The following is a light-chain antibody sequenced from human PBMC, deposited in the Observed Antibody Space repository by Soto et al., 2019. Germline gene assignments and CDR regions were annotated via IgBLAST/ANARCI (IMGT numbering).Light chain of an antibody. CDR1: QSVSIE. J-gene: IGKJ3*01. CDR2: DAS. CDR3: QHHHT. Sequence: EVVLTQSPATLSLSPGDRATLSCRASQSVSIEFAWYQQKPGQAPSLLIYDASNRATGIPARFSGSGSGTVFTLTIRSLESEDFSFYYCQHHHTFGPGTKVDIK. V-gene: IGKV3-11*01.